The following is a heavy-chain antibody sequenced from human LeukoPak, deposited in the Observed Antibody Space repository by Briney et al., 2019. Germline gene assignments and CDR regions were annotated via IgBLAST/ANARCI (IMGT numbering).Heavy chain of an antibody. CDR2: VSGSGRGENT. J-gene: IGHJ4*02. CDR1: GFTFSSYA. D-gene: IGHD5-24*01. V-gene: IGHV3-23*01. CDR3: AKSGYNRFDY. Sequence: GGSLSLSCAASGFTFSSYAMSWVRQAPGRGLEWVSNVSGSGRGENTYYADSVKGRFTISRDNSKNTLILQMNSLRAEDTAVYYCAKSGYNRFDYWGQGILVTVSS.